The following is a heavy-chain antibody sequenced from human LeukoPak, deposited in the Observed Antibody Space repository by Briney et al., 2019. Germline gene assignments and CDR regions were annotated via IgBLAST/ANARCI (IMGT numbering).Heavy chain of an antibody. J-gene: IGHJ5*02. CDR3: VRSKSGTYGWFDP. CDR2: IYYTGST. CDR1: GXSISGYY. Sequence: SETLSLTCTVSGXSISGYYWSWIRQPPGKGLEWIGYIYYTGSTNYNPSLKSRVTISVDTSQNQFSLKVSSVTAADTAVYYCVRSKSGTYGWFDPWGQGTLVTVSS. D-gene: IGHD4-17*01. V-gene: IGHV4-59*01.